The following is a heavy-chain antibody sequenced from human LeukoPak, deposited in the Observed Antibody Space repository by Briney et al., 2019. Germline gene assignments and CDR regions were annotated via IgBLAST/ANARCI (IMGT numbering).Heavy chain of an antibody. CDR1: GYIFTHYY. D-gene: IGHD2-2*01. CDR2: IIPIFGTA. CDR3: ARDQGYCSSTSCYALGAYFDY. Sequence: ASVKVSCKASGYIFTHYYIHWVRQAPGQGLEWMGGIIPIFGTANYAQKFQGRVTITADESTSTAYMELSSLRSEDTAVYYCARDQGYCSSTSCYALGAYFDYWGQGTLVTVSS. V-gene: IGHV1-69*13. J-gene: IGHJ4*02.